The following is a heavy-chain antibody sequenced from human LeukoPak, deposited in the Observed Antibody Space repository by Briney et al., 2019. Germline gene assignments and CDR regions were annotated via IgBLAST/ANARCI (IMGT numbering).Heavy chain of an antibody. D-gene: IGHD2-15*01. CDR1: GFTFSSYG. J-gene: IGHJ4*02. CDR2: IWYDGSNK. CDR3: ARDCSGGSCYFIDY. Sequence: GGSLRLSCAASGFTFSSYGMHWVRQAPGKGLEWVAVIWYDGSNKYYADSVKGRFTISRDNSKNTLYLQMNSLRAEDTAVYYCARDCSGGSCYFIDYWGQGTLVTVSS. V-gene: IGHV3-33*01.